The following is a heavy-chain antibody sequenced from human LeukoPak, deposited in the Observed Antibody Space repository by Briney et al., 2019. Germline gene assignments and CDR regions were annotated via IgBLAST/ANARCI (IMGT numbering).Heavy chain of an antibody. D-gene: IGHD6-19*01. CDR2: IYYSGRT. V-gene: IGHV4-59*11. CDR3: ARVLRRQWLDSYYYYYYMDV. J-gene: IGHJ6*03. CDR1: GGSISSHY. Sequence: SETLSLTCTVSGGSISSHYWSWIRQPPGKGLEWIGYIYYSGRTNYNPSLKSRVTISVDTSKNQFSLKLSSVTAADTAVYYCARVLRRQWLDSYYYYYYMDVWGKGTTVTISS.